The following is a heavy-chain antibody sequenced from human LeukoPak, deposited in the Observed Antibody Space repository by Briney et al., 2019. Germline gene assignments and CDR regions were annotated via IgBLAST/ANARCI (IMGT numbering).Heavy chain of an antibody. D-gene: IGHD4-17*01. CDR1: GGTFSSYA. CDR2: IIPIFGTA. V-gene: IGHV1-69*13. CDR3: AIDYGDYAVVY. J-gene: IGHJ4*02. Sequence: SVKVSCKASGGTFSSYAISWVRQAPGQGLEWMGGIIPIFGTANYAQKSQGRVTITADESTSTAYMELSSLRSEDTAVYYCAIDYGDYAVVYWGQGTLVTVSS.